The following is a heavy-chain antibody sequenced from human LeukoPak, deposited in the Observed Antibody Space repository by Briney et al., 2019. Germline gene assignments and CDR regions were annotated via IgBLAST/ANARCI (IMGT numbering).Heavy chain of an antibody. CDR2: ISWNSGSI. J-gene: IGHJ4*02. V-gene: IGHV3-9*01. CDR3: SKVVINALLYYFDY. Sequence: GGSLRLSCAASGFTFDDYAMHWVRQAPGKGLEWVSGISWNSGSIGYADSVKGRFTISRDNSKNTVFLQMNSLRAEDTAVYYCSKVVINALLYYFDYWGQGTLVTFSS. CDR1: GFTFDDYA. D-gene: IGHD2/OR15-2a*01.